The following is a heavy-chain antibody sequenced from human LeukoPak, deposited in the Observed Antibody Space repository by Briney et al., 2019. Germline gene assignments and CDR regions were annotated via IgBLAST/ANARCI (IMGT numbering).Heavy chain of an antibody. CDR3: ARDGEVATISGEIHYYYYGMDV. D-gene: IGHD5-24*01. CDR1: GYTFTGYY. V-gene: IGHV1-46*01. CDR2: INPTGGST. J-gene: IGHJ6*02. Sequence: GASVKVSCKASGYTFTGYYIHWVRQAPGQGLEWMGVINPTGGSTSYAQKFQGRVTMTRDTSTNTVYMELSSLRSEETAVYYCARDGEVATISGEIHYYYYGMDVWGQGTTVTVSS.